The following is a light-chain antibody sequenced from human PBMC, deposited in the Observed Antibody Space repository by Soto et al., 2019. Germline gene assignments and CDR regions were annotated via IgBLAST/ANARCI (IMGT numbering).Light chain of an antibody. Sequence: QSALTQPASVSGSPGQSITISCTGTSSDVGSYNLVSWYQQHPGNAPKLMIYEGSKRPSGVSNRFSGSKSGNTACLTISGMQAEDESDYYCCSYAGSSTDVVFGGGTKLTVL. CDR1: SSDVGSYNL. CDR3: CSYAGSSTDVV. CDR2: EGS. V-gene: IGLV2-23*01. J-gene: IGLJ2*01.